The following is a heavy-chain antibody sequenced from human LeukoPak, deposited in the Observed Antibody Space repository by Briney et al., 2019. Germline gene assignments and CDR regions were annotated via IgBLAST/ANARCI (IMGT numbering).Heavy chain of an antibody. CDR3: ARVYCSSTSCYEVDY. CDR1: GGTFSSYA. J-gene: IGHJ4*02. D-gene: IGHD2-2*01. Sequence: GASVKVSCKASGGTFSSYAISWVRQAPGQGLEWMGGIIPIFGTANYAQKFQGRVMITTDESTSTAYMELSSLRSEDTAAYYCARVYCSSTSCYEVDYWGQGTLVTVSS. CDR2: IIPIFGTA. V-gene: IGHV1-69*05.